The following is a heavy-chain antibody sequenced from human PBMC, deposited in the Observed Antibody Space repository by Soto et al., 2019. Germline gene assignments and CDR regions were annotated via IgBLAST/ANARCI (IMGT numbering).Heavy chain of an antibody. J-gene: IGHJ4*02. CDR2: IIPIFGTA. CDR3: ASSWPGIAAAGAFDY. V-gene: IGHV1-69*01. D-gene: IGHD6-13*01. CDR1: GGTFSSYA. Sequence: QVKLVQSGAEVKKPGSSVKVSCKASGGTFSSYAISWVRQAPGQGLEWMGGIIPIFGTANYAQKFQGRVTITADESTSTAYMELSSLRSEDTAVYYCASSWPGIAAAGAFDYWGQGTLVTVSS.